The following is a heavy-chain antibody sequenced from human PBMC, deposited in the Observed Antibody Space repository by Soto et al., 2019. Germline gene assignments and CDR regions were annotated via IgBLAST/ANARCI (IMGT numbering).Heavy chain of an antibody. Sequence: EVQLVESGGGLVQPGGSLRLSCAASGLTVSTNPMSWVRQAPGKGLEWVSVIYSGGGTHYADSVKGRFTISRDKSKNTVYLQMNNLRAEDTAVYYCARDGSGYWGQGTLVTVSS. CDR3: ARDGSGY. J-gene: IGHJ4*02. CDR1: GLTVSTNP. V-gene: IGHV3-66*01. CDR2: IYSGGGT.